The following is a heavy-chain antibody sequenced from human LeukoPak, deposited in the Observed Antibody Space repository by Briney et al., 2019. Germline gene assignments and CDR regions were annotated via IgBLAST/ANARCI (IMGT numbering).Heavy chain of an antibody. Sequence: GGSLRLSCAASGFTFSSYSMNWVRQAPGKGLEWVSSISSSSSYIYYADSVKGRFTISRDNAKNSLYLQMNSLRAEDTAVYYCARDSGVAVAGTLYNWFDHWGQGTLVTVSS. J-gene: IGHJ5*02. CDR3: ARDSGVAVAGTLYNWFDH. CDR1: GFTFSSYS. CDR2: ISSSSSYI. V-gene: IGHV3-21*01. D-gene: IGHD6-19*01.